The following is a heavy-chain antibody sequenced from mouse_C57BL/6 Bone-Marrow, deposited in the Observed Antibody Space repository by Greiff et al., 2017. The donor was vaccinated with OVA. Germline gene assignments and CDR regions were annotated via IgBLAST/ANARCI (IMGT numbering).Heavy chain of an antibody. CDR2: IWGDGST. D-gene: IGHD1-1*01. V-gene: IGHV2-3*01. CDR3: AKGGGFITTVVATNYYAMDY. J-gene: IGHJ4*01. CDR1: GFSLTSYG. Sequence: VQLQQSGPGLVAPSQSLSITCTVSGFSLTSYGVSWVRQPPGKGLEWLGVIWGDGSTNYHSALISRLSISKDNSKSQVFLKLNSLQTDDTATYYCAKGGGFITTVVATNYYAMDYWGQGTSVTVSS.